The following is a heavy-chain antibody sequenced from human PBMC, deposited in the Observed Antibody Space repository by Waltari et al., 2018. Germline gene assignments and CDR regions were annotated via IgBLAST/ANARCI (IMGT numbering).Heavy chain of an antibody. CDR1: GGSFSGYY. Sequence: QVQLQQWGAGLLKPSETLSLTCAVYGGSFSGYYWSWIRQPPGKGLELIGEINHSGSTNYNPSLKSRVTISVDTSKNQFSLKLSSVTAADTAVYYCARGTRYYDFWSGYFQPHYFDYWGQGTLVTVSS. J-gene: IGHJ4*02. CDR3: ARGTRYYDFWSGYFQPHYFDY. D-gene: IGHD3-3*01. CDR2: INHSGST. V-gene: IGHV4-34*01.